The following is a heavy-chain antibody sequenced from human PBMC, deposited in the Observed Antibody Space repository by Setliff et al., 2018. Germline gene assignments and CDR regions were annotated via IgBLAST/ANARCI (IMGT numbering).Heavy chain of an antibody. CDR1: GSSLSTSGVG. J-gene: IGHJ4*02. CDR3: ARINMVRGVPPHLDY. CDR2: IYWNDDK. D-gene: IGHD3-10*01. Sequence: SGPTLVNPTQTLTLTCTFSGSSLSTSGVGVGWIRQPPGKALEWLALIYWNDDKRYSPSLKSRLTITKDTSKNQVVLTVTNMDPVDTATYYCARINMVRGVPPHLDYWGQGTLVTVSS. V-gene: IGHV2-5*01.